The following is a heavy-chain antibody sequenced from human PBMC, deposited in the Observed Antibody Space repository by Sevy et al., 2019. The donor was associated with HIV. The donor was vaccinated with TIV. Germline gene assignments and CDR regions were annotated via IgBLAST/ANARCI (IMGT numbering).Heavy chain of an antibody. CDR2: ISAYNGNT. CDR3: AREGGGYYDILTGYSHGMDV. CDR1: GYTFTSYS. D-gene: IGHD3-9*01. Sequence: ASVKVSCKASGYTFTSYSISWVRQAPGQGLEWMGWISAYNGNTTYAQKLQGRVTMTTDTSTSTAYMELRSLRSDDTAVYYCAREGGGYYDILTGYSHGMDVWGQGTTVTVSS. V-gene: IGHV1-18*01. J-gene: IGHJ6*02.